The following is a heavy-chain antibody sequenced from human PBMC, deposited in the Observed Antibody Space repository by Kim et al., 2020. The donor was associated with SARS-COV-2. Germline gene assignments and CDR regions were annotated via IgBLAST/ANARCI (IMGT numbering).Heavy chain of an antibody. Sequence: SETLSLTCTVSGGSISSGSYYWSWIRQPAGKGLEWIGRIYTSGSTNYNPSLKSRVTISVDTSKNQFSLKLSSVTAADTAVYYCATTGFNYYYYYGMDVWGQGTTVTVSS. V-gene: IGHV4-61*02. D-gene: IGHD2-15*01. J-gene: IGHJ6*02. CDR3: ATTGFNYYYYYGMDV. CDR2: IYTSGST. CDR1: GGSISSGSYY.